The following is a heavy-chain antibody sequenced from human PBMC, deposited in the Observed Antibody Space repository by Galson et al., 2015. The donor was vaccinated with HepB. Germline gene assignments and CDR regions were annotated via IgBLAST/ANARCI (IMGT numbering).Heavy chain of an antibody. Sequence: SETLSLTCAVYGGSFSGYYWSWIRQPPGKGLEWIGEINHSGSTNYNPSLKSRVTISVDTSKNQFSLKLSSVTAADTAVYYCARVRGSSSPTRVDAFDIWGQGTM. CDR1: GGSFSGYY. D-gene: IGHD6-13*01. V-gene: IGHV4-34*01. CDR3: ARVRGSSSPTRVDAFDI. CDR2: INHSGST. J-gene: IGHJ3*02.